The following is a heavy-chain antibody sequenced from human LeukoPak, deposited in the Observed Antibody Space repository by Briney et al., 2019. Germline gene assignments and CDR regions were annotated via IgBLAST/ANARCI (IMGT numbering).Heavy chain of an antibody. V-gene: IGHV1-69*04. J-gene: IGHJ4*02. CDR1: GGTFSSYA. D-gene: IGHD5-12*01. Sequence: GASVKVSCKASGGTFSSYAISWVRQAPGQGLEWMGRIIPILGIANYAQKFQGRVTITADKSTSTAYMELSCLRSEDTAVYYCARGVNSGYDSYYFDYWGQGTLVTVSS. CDR3: ARGVNSGYDSYYFDY. CDR2: IIPILGIA.